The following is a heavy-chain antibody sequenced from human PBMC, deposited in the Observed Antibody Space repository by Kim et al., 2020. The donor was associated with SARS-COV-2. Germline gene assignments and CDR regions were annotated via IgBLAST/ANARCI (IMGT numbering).Heavy chain of an antibody. J-gene: IGHJ6*02. D-gene: IGHD6-13*01. CDR3: ARETIATIGHYYGLDI. V-gene: IGHV3-11*04. Sequence: DSGKGRFTISRDNTKGTFSLQLNSLRPEDTAVYYCARETIATIGHYYGLDIWGQGTTVAVS.